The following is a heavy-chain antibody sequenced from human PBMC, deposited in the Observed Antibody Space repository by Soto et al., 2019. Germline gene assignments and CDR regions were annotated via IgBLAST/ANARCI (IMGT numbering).Heavy chain of an antibody. CDR3: VRVEGGYYGSGTFGFDY. CDR1: GFTFSNYC. Sequence: EVQLVESGGGLVQSGGSLRLSCAASGFTFSNYCMTWVRQAPGKGLERVANITKDASEKYYVDSVKGRFTISRDTAENSLYLQINRLRAEDAAVYYCVRVEGGYYGSGTFGFDYWGQGTLVTVSS. D-gene: IGHD3-10*01. V-gene: IGHV3-7*01. J-gene: IGHJ4*02. CDR2: ITKDASEK.